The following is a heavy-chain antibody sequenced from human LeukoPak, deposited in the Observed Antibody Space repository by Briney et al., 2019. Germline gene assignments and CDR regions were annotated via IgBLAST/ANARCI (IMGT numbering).Heavy chain of an antibody. D-gene: IGHD3-10*01. CDR3: ARSNYGSGTSFDP. V-gene: IGHV3-7*01. CDR1: GFTFSSYD. J-gene: IGHJ5*02. Sequence: HPGGSLRLSCTASGFTFSSYDMRWVRQAPGKGLEWVANIKEDGSEKNYVDSVKGRFTISRDNAKNSLYLQMTSLRVEDTAVFYCARSNYGSGTSFDPWGQGTLVTVSS. CDR2: IKEDGSEK.